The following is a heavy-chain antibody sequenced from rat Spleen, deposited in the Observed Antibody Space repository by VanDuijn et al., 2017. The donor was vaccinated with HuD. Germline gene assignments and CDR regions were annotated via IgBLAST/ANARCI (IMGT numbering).Heavy chain of an antibody. CDR3: ARHGEYYGLGVMDA. CDR2: ISPSGGST. Sequence: EVQLVESGGGLVQPGRSLKLSCAASGFTFSNYDMAWVRQAPTKGLEWVASISPSGGSTYYRDSVKGRFTVSRDNAKSTLYLQMNSLKSEDTATYYCARHGEYYGLGVMDAWGQGASVTVSS. D-gene: IGHD1-6*01. V-gene: IGHV5-25*01. J-gene: IGHJ4*01. CDR1: GFTFSNYD.